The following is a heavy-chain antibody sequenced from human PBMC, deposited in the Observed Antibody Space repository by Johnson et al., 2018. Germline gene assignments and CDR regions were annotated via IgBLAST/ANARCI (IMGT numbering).Heavy chain of an antibody. CDR1: GDSVSSNSAA. V-gene: IGHV6-1*01. Sequence: QVQLQESGPGLVKPSQTLSLTCAISGDSVSSNSAAWNWIRQSPSRGLEWLGRTYYRSKWSNDYAVSVKSRITINPDTSKNQFSLQLNSVTPEDGALYSFAREGYYYGSGSYYNAYYYGMDVWGQGTTVTVSS. D-gene: IGHD3-10*01. J-gene: IGHJ6*02. CDR3: AREGYYYGSGSYYNAYYYGMDV. CDR2: TYYRSKWSN.